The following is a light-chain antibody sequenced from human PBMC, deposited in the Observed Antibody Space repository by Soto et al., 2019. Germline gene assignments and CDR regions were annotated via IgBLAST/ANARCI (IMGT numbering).Light chain of an antibody. CDR1: QSISSW. J-gene: IGKJ1*01. CDR3: QQYNSYWT. Sequence: DIQMTQSPSTLSASVGDRVTITCRASQSISSWLAWYQQKPGKATKLLIYKASSLESGVPTRISGRGAGTVFTLTSSMLQPDDFATYCCQQYNSYWTFGQGTKVEIK. CDR2: KAS. V-gene: IGKV1-5*03.